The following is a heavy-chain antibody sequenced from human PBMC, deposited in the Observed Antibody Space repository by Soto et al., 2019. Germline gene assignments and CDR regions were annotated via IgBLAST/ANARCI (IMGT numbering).Heavy chain of an antibody. CDR2: IYYSGST. CDR1: GGSISSGDYY. Sequence: SETLSLTCTVSGGSISSGDYYWSWIRQPPGKGLEWIGYIYYSGSTYYNPSLKSRVTISVDTSKNQFSLKLSSVTAADTAVYYCARGSGPLGVVVPAALTYYYYYGMDVWGQGTTVTVSS. V-gene: IGHV4-30-4*01. CDR3: ARGSGPLGVVVPAALTYYYYYGMDV. D-gene: IGHD2-2*01. J-gene: IGHJ6*02.